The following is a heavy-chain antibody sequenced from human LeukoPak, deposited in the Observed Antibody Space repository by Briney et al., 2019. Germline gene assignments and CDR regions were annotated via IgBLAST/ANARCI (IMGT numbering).Heavy chain of an antibody. CDR2: MNPKRGNT. CDR1: GYSLTSFD. D-gene: IGHD6-13*01. CDR3: ARGGSSSSYYNNYGMDV. Sequence: ASVKVSCKASGYSLTSFDINWVRQGSGPGLEWMGWMNPKRGNTGYAPTFQGRVTITRDTSIDTAFMELSSLRPDDTAVYYCARGGSSSSYYNNYGMDVWGQGTTISVPS. V-gene: IGHV1-8*01. J-gene: IGHJ6*02.